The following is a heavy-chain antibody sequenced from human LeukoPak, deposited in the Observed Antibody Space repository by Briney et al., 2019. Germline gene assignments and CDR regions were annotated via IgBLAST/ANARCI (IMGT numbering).Heavy chain of an antibody. CDR2: IYYSGST. V-gene: IGHV4-31*03. CDR3: ARVYQGYVNY. CDR1: GGSISSGGYY. J-gene: IGHJ4*02. D-gene: IGHD5-12*01. Sequence: SQTLSLTCTVSGGSISSGGYYWSWLRQHPGRGLEWIGYIYYSGSTYYNPSLKSRVNISVDTSKNQFSLKLSSVTAADTAVYYCARVYQGYVNYWGQGTLVTVSS.